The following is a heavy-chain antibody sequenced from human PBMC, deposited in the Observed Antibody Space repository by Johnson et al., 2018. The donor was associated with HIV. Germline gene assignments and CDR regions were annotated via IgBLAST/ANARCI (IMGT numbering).Heavy chain of an antibody. D-gene: IGHD6-19*01. J-gene: IGHJ3*02. V-gene: IGHV3-43*01. CDR3: AKGAVAGINDAFDI. CDR1: GFTFDDYT. Sequence: VQVVESGGVVVQPGGSLRLSCAASGFTFDDYTMHWVRQAPGKGLEWVPLLSWDGGSTYYADSVKGRFTISRDNRNNSLYLQMNSLRTEDTALYYCAKGAVAGINDAFDIWGQGTMVTVSS. CDR2: LSWDGGST.